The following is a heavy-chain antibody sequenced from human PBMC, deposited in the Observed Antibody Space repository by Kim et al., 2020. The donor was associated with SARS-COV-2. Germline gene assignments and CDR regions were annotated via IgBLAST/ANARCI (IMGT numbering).Heavy chain of an antibody. D-gene: IGHD3-16*02. CDR3: SSGLFDCGDYRSCQT. Sequence: GGSLRLSCAASGFTFSMSVMSWVRQAPGKGLEWVSAINSGGGTNYADSVKGRFTISTDNTKNTQYLQMDSLRAEDTAVYYCSSGLFDCGDYRSCQTWGQG. CDR2: INSGGGT. CDR1: GFTFSMSV. J-gene: IGHJ3*01. V-gene: IGHV3-23*01.